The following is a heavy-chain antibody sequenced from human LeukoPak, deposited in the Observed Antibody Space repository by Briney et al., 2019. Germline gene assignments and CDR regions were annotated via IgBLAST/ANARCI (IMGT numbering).Heavy chain of an antibody. CDR1: GGSISSSSYY. CDR2: IYYSGST. V-gene: IGHV4-39*01. Sequence: SETLSLTCTVSGGSISSSSYYWGWIRQPPGKGLEWIGSIYYSGSTYYNPSLKSRVTISVDTSKNQFSLKLSSVTAADTAVYYCARHPHIVVVTAIIDYYYYMDVWGKGTTVTVSS. CDR3: ARHPHIVVVTAIIDYYYYMDV. D-gene: IGHD2-21*02. J-gene: IGHJ6*03.